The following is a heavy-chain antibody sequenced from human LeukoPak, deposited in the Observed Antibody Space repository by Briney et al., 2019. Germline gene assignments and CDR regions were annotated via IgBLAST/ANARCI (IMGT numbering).Heavy chain of an antibody. CDR2: IKSKTDGGTT. V-gene: IGHV3-15*01. D-gene: IGHD5-18*01. CDR1: GFTFSNAW. Sequence: GSLRLSCAASGFTFSNAWMSWVRQAPEKGLEWVGRIKSKTDGGTTDYAAPVKGRFTISRDDSKNTLYLQMNSLKTEDTAVYYCTNSYDFTYYFDYWGQGTLVTVSS. CDR3: TNSYDFTYYFDY. J-gene: IGHJ4*02.